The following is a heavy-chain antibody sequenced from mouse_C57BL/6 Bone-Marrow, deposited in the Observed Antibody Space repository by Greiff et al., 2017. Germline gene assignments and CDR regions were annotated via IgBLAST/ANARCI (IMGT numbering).Heavy chain of an antibody. CDR2: IYPSDSET. CDR1: GYTFTSYW. V-gene: IGHV1-61*01. J-gene: IGHJ2*01. Sequence: QVQLQQPGAELVRPGSSVKLSCKASGYTFTSYWMDWVKQRPGQGLEWIGNIYPSDSETHYNQKFKDKATLTVDKSSSTAYMQLSSLTSEDSAVYYCARVITTVVGDYFDYWGQGTTLTVSS. D-gene: IGHD1-1*01. CDR3: ARVITTVVGDYFDY.